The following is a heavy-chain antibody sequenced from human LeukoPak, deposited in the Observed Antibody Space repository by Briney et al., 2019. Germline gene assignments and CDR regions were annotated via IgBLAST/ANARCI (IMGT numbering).Heavy chain of an antibody. J-gene: IGHJ4*02. CDR1: GGSVSSGDYY. CDR3: ARGGELLNY. CDR2: IHTSGST. D-gene: IGHD1-7*01. Sequence: SETLSLTCTVSGGSVSSGDYYWTWIRQPVGKGLEWIGRIHTSGSTSYSPSLKSRVTISLDTSKNQFSLRLNSVTAADTAVYYCARGGELLNYLGQGTLVTVSS. V-gene: IGHV4-61*02.